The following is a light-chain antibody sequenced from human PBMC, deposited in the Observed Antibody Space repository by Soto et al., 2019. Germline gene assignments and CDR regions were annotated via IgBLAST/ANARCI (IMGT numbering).Light chain of an antibody. V-gene: IGKV1-5*01. CDR3: QQYNSYSPT. CDR2: DVS. Sequence: DIQMTQSPSTLSASVGDTVTITCRASQRMSGWLAWHQQKPGKAPKRLIYDVSALKRGVPPRFSGSGSETEFTLTISGLQPGDSASYYCQQYNSYSPTFGQGTKVDIK. J-gene: IGKJ1*01. CDR1: QRMSGW.